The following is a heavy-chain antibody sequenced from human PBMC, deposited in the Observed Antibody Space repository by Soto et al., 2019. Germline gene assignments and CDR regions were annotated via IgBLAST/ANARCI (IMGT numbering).Heavy chain of an antibody. V-gene: IGHV3-7*05. CDR1: GFTFSTYW. D-gene: IGHD6-13*01. CDR3: ARCSVAASGDS. CDR2: IKPDGSEK. Sequence: GGSLRLSCAASGFTFSTYWMTWVRQGPGKGLEWVANIKPDGSEKYYVDSVKGRFTISRDNAKNSLYLQMNSLRGEDTAVYYCARCSVAASGDSWGRGTLVTVSS. J-gene: IGHJ4*02.